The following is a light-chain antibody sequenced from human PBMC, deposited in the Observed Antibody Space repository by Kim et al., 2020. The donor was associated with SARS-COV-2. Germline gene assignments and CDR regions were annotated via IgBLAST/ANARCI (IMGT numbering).Light chain of an antibody. CDR1: ESVSSN. V-gene: IGKV3-15*01. CDR3: QQYNGWPRT. Sequence: VSPGERATLSCRASESVSSNLAWYQQKPGQVPRLLIFGASTRATDMPARFSASGSGTEFTLTISSLQSEDFAVYYCQQYNGWPRTFGQGTKVEIK. J-gene: IGKJ1*01. CDR2: GAS.